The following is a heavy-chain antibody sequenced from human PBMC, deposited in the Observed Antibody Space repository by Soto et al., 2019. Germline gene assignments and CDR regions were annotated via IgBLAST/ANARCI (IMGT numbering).Heavy chain of an antibody. J-gene: IGHJ6*02. CDR3: ARAGGSTFQRRYYYYGMDV. CDR2: IIPIFGTA. Sequence: QVQLVQSGAEVKKPGSSVKVSCKASGGTFISYAISWVRQAPGQGLEWMGGIIPIFGTANYAQKFQGRVTITADESTRTAYMELSSLRSEATAVYYCARAGGSTFQRRYYYYGMDVWGQGTTVTVSS. V-gene: IGHV1-69*01. CDR1: GGTFISYA. D-gene: IGHD6-6*01.